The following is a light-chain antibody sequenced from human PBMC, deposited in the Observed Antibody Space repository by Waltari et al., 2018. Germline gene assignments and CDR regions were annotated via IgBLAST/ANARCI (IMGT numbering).Light chain of an antibody. V-gene: IGLV1-47*01. CDR1: SSNIGSNS. Sequence: QSVLTQPPSASGTPGQKVTISCNGSSSNIGSNSVYWYQQFPGTAPKLLIFKNKHPPQRPLHLFSDSTTGTSASLDIIGLRSEDEADYYCAACVDSLSGLVLGGGTKVTVL. J-gene: IGLJ3*02. CDR2: KNK. CDR3: AACVDSLSGLV.